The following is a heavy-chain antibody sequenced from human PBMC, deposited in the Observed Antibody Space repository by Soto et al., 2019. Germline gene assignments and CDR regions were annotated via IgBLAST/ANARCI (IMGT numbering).Heavy chain of an antibody. J-gene: IGHJ4*02. D-gene: IGHD3-22*01. CDR2: INSDGSST. CDR3: ARGLRYYYDSSGYYYFDY. CDR1: GFTFSSYA. V-gene: IGHV3-74*01. Sequence: SLRLSCAASGFTFSSYAMSWVRQAPGKGLVWVSRINSDGSSTSYADSVKGRFTISRDNAKNTLYLQMNSLRAEDTAVYYCARGLRYYYDSSGYYYFDYWGQGTLVTVSS.